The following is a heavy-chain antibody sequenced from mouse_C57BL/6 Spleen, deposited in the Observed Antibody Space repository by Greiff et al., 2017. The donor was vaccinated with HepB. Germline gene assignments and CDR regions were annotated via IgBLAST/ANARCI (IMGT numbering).Heavy chain of an antibody. V-gene: IGHV1-54*01. CDR1: GYSFTNYL. J-gene: IGHJ3*01. Sequence: VKLMESGAELVRPGTSVKVSCKASGYSFTNYLIEWVKQRPGQGLEWIGVINPGSGGTNYNEKFKGKATLTADKSSSTAYMQLSSLTSEDSAVYFCARSNDYDGEFAYWGQGTLVTVSA. CDR2: INPGSGGT. CDR3: ARSNDYDGEFAY. D-gene: IGHD2-4*01.